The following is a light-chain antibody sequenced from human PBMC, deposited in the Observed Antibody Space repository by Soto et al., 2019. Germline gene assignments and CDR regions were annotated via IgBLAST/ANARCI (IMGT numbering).Light chain of an antibody. J-gene: IGKJ1*01. CDR3: QQYGSSRT. CDR1: QSISSSY. V-gene: IGKV3-20*01. Sequence: EIVLTQSPGTLSLSPGERATLSCRASQSISSSYLAWYQQKPGQAPRLLIYGASSRATGITDRFSGSGFGTDFTLTNSRLEPEDSALYYCQQYGSSRTFGQGTKVEIK. CDR2: GAS.